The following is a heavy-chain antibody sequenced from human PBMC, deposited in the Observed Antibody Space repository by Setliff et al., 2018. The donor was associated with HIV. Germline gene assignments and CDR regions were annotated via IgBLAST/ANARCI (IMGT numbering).Heavy chain of an antibody. CDR2: TNWDGSST. CDR3: ARVLAVAGTDPPGDY. CDR1: GFNLVDYG. V-gene: IGHV3-20*04. D-gene: IGHD6-19*01. Sequence: GASLKLSCAASGFNLVDYGMSWVRQAPGKGLEWVSGTNWDGSSTHYADSVKGRFTLSRDNAKNCVYLQMNSLRAEDTALYYCARVLAVAGTDPPGDYWGQGTLVTVSS. J-gene: IGHJ4*02.